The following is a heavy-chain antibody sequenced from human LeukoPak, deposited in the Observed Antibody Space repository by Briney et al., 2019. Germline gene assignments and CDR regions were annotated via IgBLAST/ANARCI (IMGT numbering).Heavy chain of an antibody. CDR1: GGSISSSSYY. J-gene: IGHJ4*02. D-gene: IGHD3-16*01. CDR3: ARQPGGAVLDY. V-gene: IGHV4-39*01. Sequence: SETLSLTCTVSGGSISSSSYYWGWIRQPPGKGLEWIGSIYYSGSTYYNPSLKSRVTISVDTSKNQFSLRLSSVTAADTAVYYCARQPGGAVLDYWGRGTLVTVSS. CDR2: IYYSGST.